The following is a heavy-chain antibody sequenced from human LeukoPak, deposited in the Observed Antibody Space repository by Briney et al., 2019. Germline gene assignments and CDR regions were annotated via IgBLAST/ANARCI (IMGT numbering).Heavy chain of an antibody. D-gene: IGHD3-22*01. CDR3: AKDLDYYDSSGSDAFDI. J-gene: IGHJ3*02. CDR2: IRYDGSNK. V-gene: IGHV3-30*02. Sequence: GGSLRLSCAASGFTFSSYGMHWVRQAPGKGLEWVAFIRYDGSNKYYADSVKGRFTISRDNSKNTLYLQMNSLRAEDTAVYYCAKDLDYYDSSGSDAFDIWGQGTMVTVSS. CDR1: GFTFSSYG.